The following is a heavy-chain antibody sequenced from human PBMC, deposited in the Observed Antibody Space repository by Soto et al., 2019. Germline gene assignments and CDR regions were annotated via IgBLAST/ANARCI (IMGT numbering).Heavy chain of an antibody. V-gene: IGHV2-5*02. Sequence: SGPTLVNPTQTLTLTCTFSGFSLTTSGVGVGWVRQPPGEALEWLALIYWDDDKRYSPSLKSRLSIAKDTSKNQVVLTMTNMAPEDTATYYCAHRLTDHTWTTFRLAFDYWGQGTLVTVSS. CDR1: GFSLTTSGVG. J-gene: IGHJ4*02. CDR2: IYWDDDK. CDR3: AHRLTDHTWTTFRLAFDY. D-gene: IGHD3-16*01.